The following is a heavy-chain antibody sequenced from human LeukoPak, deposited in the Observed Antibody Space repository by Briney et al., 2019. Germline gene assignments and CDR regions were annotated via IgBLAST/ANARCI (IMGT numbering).Heavy chain of an antibody. CDR2: INEDGSGK. V-gene: IGHV3-7*01. CDR1: GFTFSRYW. J-gene: IGHJ4*02. Sequence: GRSLRLSCAASGFTFSRYWMSWVRQAPGKGLEWVANINEDGSGKYYVDSVKGRFTTSRDNAKNSLYLQMNSLTAEDTAIYYCARHEENPGFSSQWGQGTLVTVSS. CDR3: ARHEENPGFSSQ. D-gene: IGHD6-19*01.